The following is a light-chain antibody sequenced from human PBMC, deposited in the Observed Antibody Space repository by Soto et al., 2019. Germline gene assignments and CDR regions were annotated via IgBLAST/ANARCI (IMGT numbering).Light chain of an antibody. CDR3: QTWATGIVV. CDR2: VNSDGSH. J-gene: IGLJ2*01. CDR1: SGHSTYA. Sequence: QAVVTQSPSASASLGASVKLTCTLSSGHSTYAIAWHQQQPEKGPRYLMKVNSDGSHIKGDGIPDRFSGSSSGAERYLSISSLQSEDEADYYCQTWATGIVVFGGGTQLTVL. V-gene: IGLV4-69*01.